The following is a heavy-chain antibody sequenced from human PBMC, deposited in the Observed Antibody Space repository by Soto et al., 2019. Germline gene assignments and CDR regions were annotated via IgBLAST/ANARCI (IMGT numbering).Heavy chain of an antibody. V-gene: IGHV1-2*04. CDR3: ARDREVAVAGTGGWFDP. CDR2: INPNSGGT. D-gene: IGHD6-19*01. Sequence: ASVKVSCKASGYTFTGYYMHWVRQAPGQGLEWMGWINPNSGGTNYAQKFQGWVTMTRDTSISTAYMELSRLRSDDTAVYYCARDREVAVAGTGGWFDPWGQGTLVTVS. J-gene: IGHJ5*02. CDR1: GYTFTGYY.